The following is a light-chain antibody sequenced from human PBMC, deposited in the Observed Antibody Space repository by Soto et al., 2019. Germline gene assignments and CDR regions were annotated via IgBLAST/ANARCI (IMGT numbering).Light chain of an antibody. J-gene: IGLJ2*01. CDR2: SNN. CDR1: SSNIGSNT. CDR3: APWDDSLVV. Sequence: QSVLTQPPSASGTPGQRVTISCSGSSSNIGSNTVNWYQQLPGTAPKLLIYSNNQRPSGVPDRFSGSKSGTSASLAISGLQSEDEADYYCAPWDDSLVVFGGGTKVTVL. V-gene: IGLV1-44*01.